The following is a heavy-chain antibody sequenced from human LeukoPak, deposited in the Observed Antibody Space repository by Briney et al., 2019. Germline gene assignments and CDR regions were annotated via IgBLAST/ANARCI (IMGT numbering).Heavy chain of an antibody. V-gene: IGHV3-74*01. CDR1: GFTFSSYA. CDR3: ARETRPGNIDY. D-gene: IGHD2-2*01. J-gene: IGHJ4*02. CDR2: INSDGSST. Sequence: PGGSLRLSCAASGFTFSSYAMSWVRQAPGKGLVWVSRINSDGSSTSYADSVKGRFTISRDNAKNTLYLQMNSLRAEDTAVYYCARETRPGNIDYWGQGTLVTVSS.